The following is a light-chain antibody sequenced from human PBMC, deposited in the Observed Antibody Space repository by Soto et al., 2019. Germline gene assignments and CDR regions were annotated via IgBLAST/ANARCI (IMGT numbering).Light chain of an antibody. CDR3: QQSYTAPLT. CDR2: AAS. J-gene: IGKJ4*01. V-gene: IGKV1-39*01. Sequence: DIQMTQSPSPPSASVGDRVTITCRASQSISTYLNWYQQKPGKAPNLLIFAASTLQSGVPSRFSGSGSGTDFTLTIRSLQPEDFATYYCQQSYTAPLTFGGGTKVDIK. CDR1: QSISTY.